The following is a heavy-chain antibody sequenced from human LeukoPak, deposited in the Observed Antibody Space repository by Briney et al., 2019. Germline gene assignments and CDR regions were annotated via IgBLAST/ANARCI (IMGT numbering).Heavy chain of an antibody. CDR2: ISYDGSNK. J-gene: IGHJ4*02. D-gene: IGHD2-15*01. Sequence: PGGSLRLSCAASGFTFSSYGMHWVRQAPGKGLEWVAVISYDGSNKYYADSVKGRFTISRDDSRNTLYLQMNSLRGDDTAVYYCAKQLGYCSDGSCYFPYWGQGTLVTVSS. V-gene: IGHV3-30*18. CDR1: GFTFSSYG. CDR3: AKQLGYCSDGSCYFPY.